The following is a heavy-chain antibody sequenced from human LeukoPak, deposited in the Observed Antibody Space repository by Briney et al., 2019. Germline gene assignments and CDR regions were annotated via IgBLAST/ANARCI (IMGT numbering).Heavy chain of an antibody. D-gene: IGHD4-17*01. CDR1: GFTFSSYA. J-gene: IGHJ4*02. V-gene: IGHV3-23*01. Sequence: GGSLRLSCAASGFTFSSYAMSWVRQAPGKGLEWVSAISGSGGSTYYADSVKGRFTISRDNSKNTLYLQMNSLGAEDTAVYYCAKDRDYGDYIYWGQGTLVTVSS. CDR3: AKDRDYGDYIY. CDR2: ISGSGGST.